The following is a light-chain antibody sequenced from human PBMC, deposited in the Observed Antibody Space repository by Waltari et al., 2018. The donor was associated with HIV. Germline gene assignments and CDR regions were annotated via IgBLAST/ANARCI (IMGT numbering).Light chain of an antibody. J-gene: IGLJ1*01. V-gene: IGLV2-11*01. CDR2: DVT. Sequence: QSALTQPRSVSGPPGPSVTISCTGTSSDVAGSTSFSWYQHHPGKAPKLVISDVTKRPSGVPDRFSGSKSGNTASLTISGLRAEDEADYYCCSYSGSGTLYVFGTGTEVTVL. CDR3: CSYSGSGTLYV. CDR1: SSDVAGSTS.